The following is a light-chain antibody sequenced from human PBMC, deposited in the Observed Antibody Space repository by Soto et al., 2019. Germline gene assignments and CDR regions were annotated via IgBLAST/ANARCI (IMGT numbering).Light chain of an antibody. CDR3: QYYNTFSGT. CDR2: KAS. CDR1: QTISSW. Sequence: DIQMTQSPSTLSGSVGDRVTITCRASQTISSWLAWYQQKPGKAPKLLIYKASTLKSGVPSRFSGSGSGTEFTLTISSLQPDDFATYYCQYYNTFSGTFGQGTKV. V-gene: IGKV1-5*03. J-gene: IGKJ1*01.